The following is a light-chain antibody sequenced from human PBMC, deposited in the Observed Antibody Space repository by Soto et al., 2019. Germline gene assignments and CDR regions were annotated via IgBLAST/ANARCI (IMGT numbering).Light chain of an antibody. CDR2: DVS. V-gene: IGLV2-14*03. J-gene: IGLJ2*01. Sequence: QSVLTQPASVSGSPGQAITISCTGSSSDVGGYNCVSWYQQHPGKAPKLMIYDVSNRPSGVSDRLSGSKSGNTASLTISGLQPEDEADYYCSSFTSSITLVFGGGTK. CDR1: SSDVGGYNC. CDR3: SSFTSSITLV.